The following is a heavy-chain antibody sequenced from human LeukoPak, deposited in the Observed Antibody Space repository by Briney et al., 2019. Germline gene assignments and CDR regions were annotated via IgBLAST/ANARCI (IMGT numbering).Heavy chain of an antibody. CDR3: ARDQEYQLLYFCFDS. CDR2: MKPDSGGT. D-gene: IGHD2-2*02. Sequence: ASVKVSCKASGYTFSGYYIHWVRQAPGQGLEWMGWMKPDSGGTIYAQKFQGRITMTRDTSISTAFMELSSLTSDDTAVYYCARDQEYQLLYFCFDSWGQGTLVTVSS. V-gene: IGHV1-2*02. CDR1: GYTFSGYY. J-gene: IGHJ5*01.